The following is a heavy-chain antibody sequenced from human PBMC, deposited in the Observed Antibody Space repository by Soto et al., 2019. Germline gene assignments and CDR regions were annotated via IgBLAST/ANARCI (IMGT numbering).Heavy chain of an antibody. D-gene: IGHD6-13*01. Sequence: EVQLVESGGGLVQPGGSLRLSCAASGFSFSRYSMNWVRQAPGKGLEWISYITADSNTIYYADSMKGRFTISRDNAKDSLFLQMNSLRDEDTAMYYCARDNGRAGSFDPWGQGTLVTVSS. CDR3: ARDNGRAGSFDP. J-gene: IGHJ5*02. V-gene: IGHV3-48*02. CDR1: GFSFSRYS. CDR2: ITADSNTI.